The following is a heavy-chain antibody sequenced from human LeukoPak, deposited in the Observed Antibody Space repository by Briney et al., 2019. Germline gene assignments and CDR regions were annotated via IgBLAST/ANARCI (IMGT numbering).Heavy chain of an antibody. J-gene: IGHJ2*01. V-gene: IGHV2-70*11. Sequence: SSPSLVNPTQTLTLTCTFSGFSLTSSGMCVNWFRQPPGKSLEWLARVDWDDDKYYGTSLKTRLAISKDTSKNQVVLTMTNMDPADTATYYCARSNWGSHWFFDLWGRGTLVTVSS. CDR3: ARSNWGSHWFFDL. CDR1: GFSLTSSGMC. D-gene: IGHD7-27*01. CDR2: VDWDDDK.